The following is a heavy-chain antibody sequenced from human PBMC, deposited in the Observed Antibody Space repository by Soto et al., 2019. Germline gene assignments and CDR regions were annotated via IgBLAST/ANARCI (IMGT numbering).Heavy chain of an antibody. CDR1: GYTFTSYA. D-gene: IGHD6-19*01. CDR2: INAYNGNT. CDR3: ARGASQYSSGWLFDY. J-gene: IGHJ4*02. Sequence: ASVKVSCKASGYTFTSYAMHWVRQALGQRPEWMGWINAYNGNTKYAQKLQDRVTITTDTSTSTAYMELRSLRSDDTAVYYCARGASQYSSGWLFDYWGQGTLVTVSS. V-gene: IGHV1-3*01.